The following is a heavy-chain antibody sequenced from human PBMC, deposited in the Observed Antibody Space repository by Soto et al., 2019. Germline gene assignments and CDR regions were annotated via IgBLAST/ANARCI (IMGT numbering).Heavy chain of an antibody. CDR2: ISYDGSNK. D-gene: IGHD3-10*01. J-gene: IGHJ4*02. Sequence: QVQLVESGGGVVQPGRSLRLSCAASGFTFSSYGMHWVRQAPGKGLEWVAVISYDGSNKYYADSVKGRFTISRDNSKNTLYLQMNSLRAEDTAVYYCAKAPRTKLWPDHFDYWGQGTLVTVSS. CDR3: AKAPRTKLWPDHFDY. V-gene: IGHV3-30*18. CDR1: GFTFSSYG.